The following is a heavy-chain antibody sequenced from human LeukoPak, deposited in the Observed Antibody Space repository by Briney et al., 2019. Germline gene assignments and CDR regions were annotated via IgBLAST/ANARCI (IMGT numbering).Heavy chain of an antibody. D-gene: IGHD3-9*01. J-gene: IGHJ4*02. Sequence: GGSLRLSCVGSGFTFSKYTMSWVRQVPGKGLEWVAGICGGTTPTTFYSDSVKGRFTISRDNSMNTVYLQMNGLRAEDTAIYYCAKDLTPDGAWDIDYWGQGTPITVSS. CDR1: GFTFSKYT. CDR2: ICGGTTPTT. V-gene: IGHV3-23*01. CDR3: AKDLTPDGAWDIDY.